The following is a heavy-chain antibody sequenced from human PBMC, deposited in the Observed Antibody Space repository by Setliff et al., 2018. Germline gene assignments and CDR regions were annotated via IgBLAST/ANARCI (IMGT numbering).Heavy chain of an antibody. V-gene: IGHV1-18*01. CDR3: ARAPSVELVTIRTNSWFTY. J-gene: IGHJ4*02. D-gene: IGHD5-18*01. Sequence: VASVKVSCKASGYTFRNYAFAWVRQAPGQGLEWVGWISVYNCDTNYAQKFQGSVTLTTDTSTSTAYMELRSLTSDDSAFYYCARAPSVELVTIRTNSWFTYWGQGTLVTVSS. CDR2: ISVYNCDT. CDR1: GYTFRNYA.